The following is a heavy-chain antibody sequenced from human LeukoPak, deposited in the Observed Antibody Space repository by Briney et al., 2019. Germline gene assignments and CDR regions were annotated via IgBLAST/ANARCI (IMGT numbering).Heavy chain of an antibody. Sequence: VASVKVSCKASGYTFTGYYMHWVRQAPGQGLEWMGWINPNSGGTNYAQKFQGRVTMTRNTSISTAYMELSSLRSEGTAVYYCARMYYYDSSGRNWFDPWGQGTLVTVSS. V-gene: IGHV1-2*02. CDR3: ARMYYYDSSGRNWFDP. D-gene: IGHD3-22*01. CDR1: GYTFTGYY. CDR2: INPNSGGT. J-gene: IGHJ5*02.